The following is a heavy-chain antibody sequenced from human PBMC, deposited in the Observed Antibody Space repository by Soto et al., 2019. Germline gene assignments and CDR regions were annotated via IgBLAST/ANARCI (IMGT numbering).Heavy chain of an antibody. CDR1: GGSISSGSYY. CDR2: IYYSGST. CDR3: ARLESPDYDFWSGYYDHHDAFDI. V-gene: IGHV4-39*01. Sequence: SETLSLTCTVSGGSISSGSYYWGWIRQPPGKGLVCIGSIYYSGSTYYNPSHKSRVTISVDTSKNQFSLKLSSVTAADTAVYYCARLESPDYDFWSGYYDHHDAFDIWGQGTMVT. D-gene: IGHD3-3*01. J-gene: IGHJ3*02.